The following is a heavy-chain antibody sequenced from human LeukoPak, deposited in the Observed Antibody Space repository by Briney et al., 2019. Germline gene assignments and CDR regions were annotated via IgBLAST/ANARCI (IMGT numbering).Heavy chain of an antibody. CDR3: ARLLTGATFDY. J-gene: IGHJ4*02. CDR2: IYYSGST. CDR1: GGSISSYY. D-gene: IGHD7-27*01. Sequence: PSETLSLTCTVSGGSISSYYWSWIRQPPGKGLGWIGYIYYSGSTNYNPSLKSRVTISVDTSKNQFSLKLSSVTAADTAVYYCARLLTGATFDYWGQGTLVTVSS. V-gene: IGHV4-59*08.